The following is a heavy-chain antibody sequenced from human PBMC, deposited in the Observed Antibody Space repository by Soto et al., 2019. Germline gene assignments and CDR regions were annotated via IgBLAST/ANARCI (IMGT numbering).Heavy chain of an antibody. D-gene: IGHD4-4*01. CDR3: ARVGYSNGVANYYMDV. CDR1: GFTFTNYA. J-gene: IGHJ6*03. Sequence: PGGSLRLSCAASGFTFTNYAMHWVRQAPGKGLEYVSAISSNGDSTYHANSVKGRFTISRDNSKNTLYLQMGSLRADDMAVYYCARVGYSNGVANYYMDVWGKGTTVTVSS. CDR2: ISSNGDST. V-gene: IGHV3-64*01.